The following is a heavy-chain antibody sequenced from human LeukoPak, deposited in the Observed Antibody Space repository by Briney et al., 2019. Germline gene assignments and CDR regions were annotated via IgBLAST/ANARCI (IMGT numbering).Heavy chain of an antibody. J-gene: IGHJ4*02. CDR2: ITHSGST. CDR3: ARGLDY. CDR1: GGSFSGYY. Sequence: KPSETLSLTCAVYGGSFSGYYWSWIRQPPGKGLEWIGEITHSGSTNYNPSLKSRVTISVDTSKNQFSLKLNSVTAADTAVYYCARGLDYWGQGALVTVSS. V-gene: IGHV4-34*01.